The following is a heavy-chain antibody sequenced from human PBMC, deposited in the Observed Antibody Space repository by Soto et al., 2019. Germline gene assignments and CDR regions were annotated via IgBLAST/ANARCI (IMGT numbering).Heavy chain of an antibody. CDR3: ARVAYGDCGVFHY. Sequence: EVQLVESGGGLVQPGGSLRLSCEASEFTFSSYWMHWVRQAPGKGLVWVSRINRDGSTTSYADSVKGRFTIYRDNAKNTLYLQMNSLRAEDTAVYYCARVAYGDCGVFHYWGQGTLVTVAS. D-gene: IGHD2-21*02. CDR2: INRDGSTT. V-gene: IGHV3-74*01. CDR1: EFTFSSYW. J-gene: IGHJ4*02.